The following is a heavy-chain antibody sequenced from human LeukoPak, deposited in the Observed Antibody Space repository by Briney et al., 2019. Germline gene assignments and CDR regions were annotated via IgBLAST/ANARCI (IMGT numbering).Heavy chain of an antibody. J-gene: IGHJ4*02. CDR1: GYTFTSYH. V-gene: IGHV1-46*01. Sequence: GASVKVSCKASGYTFTSYHMHWARQAPGQGLEWMGIINPSGGSTSYAQKFQGRVTMTRDTSTSTVYMELSSLRSEDTAVYYCALNYGGNGGSLDYWGQGTLVTVSS. CDR3: ALNYGGNGGSLDY. CDR2: INPSGGST. D-gene: IGHD4-23*01.